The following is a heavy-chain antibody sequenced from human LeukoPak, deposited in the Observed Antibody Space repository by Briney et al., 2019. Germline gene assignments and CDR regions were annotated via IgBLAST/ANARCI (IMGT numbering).Heavy chain of an antibody. CDR1: GFTFSTYG. CDR3: AKTGGPWD. D-gene: IGHD7-27*01. J-gene: IGHJ4*02. CDR2: ISYDGSNE. Sequence: GGSLRLSCAASGFTFSTYGMHWVRQAPGKGLEWVAVISYDGSNEYYADSVKGRFTISRDNSKNTLYLQMNSLRADDTAVYYCAKTGGPWDWGQGTLVTVSS. V-gene: IGHV3-30*18.